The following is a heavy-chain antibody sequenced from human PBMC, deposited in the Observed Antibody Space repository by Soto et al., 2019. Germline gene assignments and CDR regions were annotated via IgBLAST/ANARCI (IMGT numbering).Heavy chain of an antibody. CDR1: GYTFTSYG. D-gene: IGHD4-17*01. CDR3: ARDSPLIYYGDSGYYYYYGMDV. CDR2: ISAYNGNT. J-gene: IGHJ6*02. V-gene: IGHV1-18*01. Sequence: ASVKVSCKASGYTFTSYGISWVRQAPGQGLEWMGWISAYNGNTNYAQKLQGRVTMTTDTSTSTAYMELRSLRSDDTAVYYCARDSPLIYYGDSGYYYYYGMDVWGQGTTVTVSS.